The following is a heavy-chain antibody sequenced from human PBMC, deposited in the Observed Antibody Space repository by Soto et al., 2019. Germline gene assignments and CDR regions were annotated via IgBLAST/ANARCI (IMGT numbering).Heavy chain of an antibody. D-gene: IGHD6-13*01. Sequence: EVQLLESGEGLVQPGGYLRLSCAASGFTFSSYAMSWVRKAPGKGLEWVSAISGSGGSTYYADSVKGRFTISRDNSKNTLYLQMNSLRAEDTAVYYCAKENGYSSSWFELDYWGQGTLVTVSS. J-gene: IGHJ4*02. V-gene: IGHV3-23*01. CDR3: AKENGYSSSWFELDY. CDR1: GFTFSSYA. CDR2: ISGSGGST.